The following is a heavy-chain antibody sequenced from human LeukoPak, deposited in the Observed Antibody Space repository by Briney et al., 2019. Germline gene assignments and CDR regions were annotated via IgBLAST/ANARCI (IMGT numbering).Heavy chain of an antibody. Sequence: GGSLKLSCTASGFTFSSYAMSWVRQAPGKGLEWVSAISGGGDDAYYADSVKGRFTISRDNSKNTLYLQMNSLRVEDTAIYYCVEEMGSVDTALVSLSRLCYWGQGTLVTVSS. V-gene: IGHV3-23*01. CDR1: GFTFSSYA. CDR2: ISGGGDDA. D-gene: IGHD5-18*01. J-gene: IGHJ4*02. CDR3: VEEMGSVDTALVSLSRLCY.